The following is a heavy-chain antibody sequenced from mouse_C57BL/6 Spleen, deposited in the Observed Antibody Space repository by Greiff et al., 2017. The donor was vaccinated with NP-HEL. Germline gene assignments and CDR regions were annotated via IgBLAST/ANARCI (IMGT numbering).Heavy chain of an antibody. D-gene: IGHD2-4*01. CDR3: ARSGDYGYAMDY. V-gene: IGHV1-81*01. CDR2: IYPRSGNT. CDR1: GYTFTSYG. Sequence: QVQLKESGAELARPGASVKLSCKASGYTFTSYGISWVKQRTGQGLEWIGEIYPRSGNTYYNEKFKGKATLTADKSSSTAYMELRSLTSEDSAVYFCARSGDYGYAMDYWGQGTSVTVSS. J-gene: IGHJ4*01.